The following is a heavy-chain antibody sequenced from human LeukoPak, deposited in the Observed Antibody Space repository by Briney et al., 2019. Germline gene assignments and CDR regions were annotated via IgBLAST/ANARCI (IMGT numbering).Heavy chain of an antibody. D-gene: IGHD3-22*01. CDR1: GVPISTCY. CDR3: ARSDYDSSGYYPS. CDR2: VYYNGDI. Sequence: SETLSLTCSVSGVPISTCYWSWLRQSPGKGLEWIAYVYYNGDILYNPSLKSRVSISLDTSKNQVSLSVTSVTAADMAVYYCARSDYDSSGYYPSWGQGTLVTVSS. V-gene: IGHV4-59*01. J-gene: IGHJ5*02.